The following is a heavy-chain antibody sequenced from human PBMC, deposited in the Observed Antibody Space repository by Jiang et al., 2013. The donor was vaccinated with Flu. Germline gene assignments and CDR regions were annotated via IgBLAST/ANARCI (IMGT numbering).Heavy chain of an antibody. CDR3: ARDRLYYYDSSGYYLDY. V-gene: IGHV1-2*02. CDR2: INPNSGGT. CDR1: GYTFTGYY. Sequence: LESGAEVKKPGASVKVSCKASGYTFTGYYMHWVRQAPGQGLEWMGWINPNSGGTNYAQKFQGRVTMTRDTSISTAYMELSRLRSDDTAVYYCARDRLYYYDSSGYYLDYWGQGTLVTVSS. J-gene: IGHJ4*02. D-gene: IGHD3-22*01.